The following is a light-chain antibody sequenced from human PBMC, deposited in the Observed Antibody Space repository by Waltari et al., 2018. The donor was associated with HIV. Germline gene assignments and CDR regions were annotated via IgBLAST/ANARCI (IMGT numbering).Light chain of an antibody. J-gene: IGLJ3*02. CDR1: YSNIGSNT. V-gene: IGLV1-44*01. Sequence: QSLLPQPPSASGTPGQRVTISCSGSYSNIGSNTVNWHQQLPGSAPRALLYNNDPRPSGVPDRFSGSKSGTSASLAISGLQSEDQGDYYCASWDDKLDGWVFGGGTRLTVL. CDR3: ASWDDKLDGWV. CDR2: NND.